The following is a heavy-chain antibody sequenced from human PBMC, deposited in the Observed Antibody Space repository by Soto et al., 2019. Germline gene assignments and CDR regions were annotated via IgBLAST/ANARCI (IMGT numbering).Heavy chain of an antibody. V-gene: IGHV1-69*13. CDR1: GYTFTSYY. J-gene: IGHJ4*02. CDR3: ARDLSGLDDY. Sequence: GASVKVSCKASGYTFTSYYMHWVRQAPGRGLEWMGGIIPIFGTANYAQKFQGRVTITADESTSTAYMELSSLRSEDTAVYYCARDLSGLDDYWGQGTLVTVSS. CDR2: IIPIFGTA. D-gene: IGHD3-22*01.